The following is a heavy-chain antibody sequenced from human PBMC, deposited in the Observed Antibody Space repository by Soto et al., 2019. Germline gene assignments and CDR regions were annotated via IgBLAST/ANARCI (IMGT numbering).Heavy chain of an antibody. CDR1: CGSISSSNW. J-gene: IGHJ6*02. CDR3: ARVGLAGRGVYYYYYGMEV. D-gene: IGHD6-19*01. V-gene: IGHV4-4*02. CDR2: IYHSGST. Sequence: SETLSLTCSVSCGSISSSNWCSCFRPPPGKGLEWIGEIYHSGSTNYNPSLKSRVTISVDKSKNQFSLKLSSVTAADTAVYYCARVGLAGRGVYYYYYGMEVWGQGTTVTVSS.